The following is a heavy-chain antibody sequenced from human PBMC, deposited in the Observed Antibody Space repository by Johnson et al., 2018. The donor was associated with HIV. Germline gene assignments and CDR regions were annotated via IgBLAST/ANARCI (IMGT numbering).Heavy chain of an antibody. J-gene: IGHJ3*02. CDR1: GFTFSSYA. D-gene: IGHD3-3*01. CDR3: ARVVSDYNFWSGGRAFDI. CDR2: ISYDGSNK. V-gene: IGHV3-30-3*01. Sequence: QVQLVESGGGVVQPGRSLRLSCAASGFTFSSYAMHWVRQAPGKGLAWVAVISYDGSNKYYADSVKGRFTISRDNSTNPLYLQMNSLRAEEPAVYYCARVVSDYNFWSGGRAFDIWGQGTMVTVSS.